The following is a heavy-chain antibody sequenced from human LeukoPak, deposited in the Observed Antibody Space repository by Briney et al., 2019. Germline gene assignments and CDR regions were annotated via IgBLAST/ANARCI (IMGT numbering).Heavy chain of an antibody. Sequence: PGGSLRLSCAASGFTFSSYGMHWVRQAPGKGLEWVAFIRYDGSNKYYADSVKGRFTISRDNSKNTLYLQMNSLRAEDTAVYYCAKDIQLERRVFDYWGQGTLVTVSS. V-gene: IGHV3-30*02. D-gene: IGHD1-1*01. CDR2: IRYDGSNK. J-gene: IGHJ4*02. CDR3: AKDIQLERRVFDY. CDR1: GFTFSSYG.